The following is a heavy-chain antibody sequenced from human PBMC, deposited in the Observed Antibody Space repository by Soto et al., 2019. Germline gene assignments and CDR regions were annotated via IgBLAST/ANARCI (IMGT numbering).Heavy chain of an antibody. J-gene: IGHJ3*02. V-gene: IGHV3-9*01. CDR3: AKLGVDTGFRGAFDI. CDR1: GFTFDDYA. CDR2: ISWISGSI. Sequence: GGSLRLSCAASGFTFDDYAMHWVRQAPGKGLEWVSGISWISGSIGYADSVKGRFTISRDNAKNSLYLQMNSLRAEGTALYYCAKLGVDTGFRGAFDIWGQGTMVTVSS. D-gene: IGHD5-18*01.